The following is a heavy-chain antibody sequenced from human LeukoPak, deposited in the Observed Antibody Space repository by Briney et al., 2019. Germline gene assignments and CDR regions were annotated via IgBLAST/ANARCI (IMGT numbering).Heavy chain of an antibody. CDR3: ARKSCSGGSCYPYYFDY. V-gene: IGHV4-34*01. CDR1: GGSFSGYY. J-gene: IGHJ4*02. CDR2: INHSGST. Sequence: PSETLSLTCAVYGGSFSGYYWSWIRQPPGKGLEWIGEINHSGSTNYNPSLKSRVTISEDTSKNQFSLKLSSVTAADTAVYYCARKSCSGGSCYPYYFDYWGQGTLVTVSS. D-gene: IGHD2-15*01.